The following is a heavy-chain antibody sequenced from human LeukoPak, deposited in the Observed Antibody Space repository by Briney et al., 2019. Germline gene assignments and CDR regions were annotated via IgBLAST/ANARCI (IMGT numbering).Heavy chain of an antibody. D-gene: IGHD1-26*01. CDR3: ARDWRGGVGAFDT. V-gene: IGHV4-39*07. Sequence: SETLSLTCTVSGGSISSSSYYWGWIRQPPGKGLEWIGSIYYSGSTYYNPSLKSRVTISVDTSKNQFSLKLSSVTAADTAVYYCARDWRGGVGAFDTWGQGTMVTVSS. J-gene: IGHJ3*02. CDR2: IYYSGST. CDR1: GGSISSSSYY.